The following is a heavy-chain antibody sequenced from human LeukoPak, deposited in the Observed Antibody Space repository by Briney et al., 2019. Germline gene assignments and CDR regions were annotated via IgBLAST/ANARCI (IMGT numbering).Heavy chain of an antibody. V-gene: IGHV1-24*01. CDR1: GYTLTELS. CDR3: ARVLNHEGSGLPDY. D-gene: IGHD1-26*01. J-gene: IGHJ4*02. CDR2: FDPEDGET. Sequence: ASVKVSCKVSGYTLTELSMHWVRQAPGKGLEWMGGFDPEDGETIYAQKFQGRVTMTEDTSTDTAYMELSRLRSDDTAVYYCARVLNHEGSGLPDYWGQGTLVTVSS.